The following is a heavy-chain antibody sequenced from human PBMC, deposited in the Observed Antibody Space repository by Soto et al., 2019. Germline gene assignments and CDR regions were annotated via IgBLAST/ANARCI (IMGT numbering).Heavy chain of an antibody. D-gene: IGHD3-9*01. J-gene: IGHJ4*02. CDR2: IYYRGNT. CDR1: GDSINSDNYY. CDR3: ARLEGLATISCYLDY. Sequence: PSETLSLTCSVSGDSINSDNYYWGWIRQPPGKGLEWIGSIYYRGNTYYNPSLKTRVTISLDKSKSQFSLKLNSVTAADSAVYFCARLEGLATISCYLDYWGQGTLVTVSS. V-gene: IGHV4-39*01.